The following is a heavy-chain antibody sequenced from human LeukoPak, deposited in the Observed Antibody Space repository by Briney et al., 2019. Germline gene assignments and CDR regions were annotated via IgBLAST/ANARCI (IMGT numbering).Heavy chain of an antibody. V-gene: IGHV4-59*01. Sequence: SSESLSLTCTVPGGSISSNDWSWIPQPPGKGLEWIGFIHCRRRTNYNPSLKGRVTISVDTSKNQFSLRLTSVTAADTAVYYCARYGSAPWFDTWGQGTLFTLS. CDR2: IHCRRRT. J-gene: IGHJ5*02. CDR3: ARYGSAPWFDT. D-gene: IGHD4-17*01. CDR1: GGSISSND.